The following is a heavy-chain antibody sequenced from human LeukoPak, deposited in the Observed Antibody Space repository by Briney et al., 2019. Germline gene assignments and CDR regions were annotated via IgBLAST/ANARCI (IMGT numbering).Heavy chain of an antibody. Sequence: GGSLRLSCAASGFTFSSYAMSWVRQAPGTGLELVSVISGSGGSTYYADSVKGRLTISRDNTKNSLYLQMNSLRADDTAVYYYSELGITMIGGVWGKGTTVTISS. CDR2: ISGSGGST. CDR3: SELGITMIGGV. V-gene: IGHV3-23*01. D-gene: IGHD3-10*02. J-gene: IGHJ6*04. CDR1: GFTFSSYA.